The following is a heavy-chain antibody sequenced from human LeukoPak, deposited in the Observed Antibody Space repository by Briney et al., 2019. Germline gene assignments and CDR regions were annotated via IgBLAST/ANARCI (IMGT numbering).Heavy chain of an antibody. CDR3: ARRDTYYDFWSGYHNWFDP. J-gene: IGHJ5*02. Sequence: SETLSLTCAASGYSISSGYYWGWIRQPPGKGLEWIGSIYHSGSTYYNPSLKSRVTISVDTSKNQFSLKLSSVTAAGTAVYYCARRDTYYDFWSGYHNWFDPWGQGTLVTVSS. CDR1: GYSISSGYY. V-gene: IGHV4-38-2*01. D-gene: IGHD3-3*01. CDR2: IYHSGST.